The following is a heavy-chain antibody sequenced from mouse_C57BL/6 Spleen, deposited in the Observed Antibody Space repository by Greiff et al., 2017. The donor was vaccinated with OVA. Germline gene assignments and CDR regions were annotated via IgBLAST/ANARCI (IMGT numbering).Heavy chain of an antibody. J-gene: IGHJ4*01. Sequence: VQLQQPGAELVRPGTSVKLSCKASGYTFTSYWMPWVKQRPGQGLEWIGVIDPSDSYTNYNQKFKGKATLTVDTSSSTAYMQLSSLTSEDSAVYYCARASTTYYAMDYWGQGTSVTVSS. D-gene: IGHD2-1*01. CDR1: GYTFTSYW. CDR3: ARASTTYYAMDY. V-gene: IGHV1-59*01. CDR2: IDPSDSYT.